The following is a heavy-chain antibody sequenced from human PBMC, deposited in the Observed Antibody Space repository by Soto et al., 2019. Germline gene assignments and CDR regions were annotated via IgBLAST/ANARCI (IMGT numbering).Heavy chain of an antibody. Sequence: PGGSLRLSCAASGFTFSSYAMSWVRQAPGKGLEWVSAISGSGGSTYYADSVKGRFTISRDNSKNTLYLQMNSLRAEDTAVYYCAKGSPLYYYGSGSPFDYWGQGTLVTDSS. CDR1: GFTFSSYA. J-gene: IGHJ4*02. CDR2: ISGSGGST. V-gene: IGHV3-23*01. CDR3: AKGSPLYYYGSGSPFDY. D-gene: IGHD3-10*01.